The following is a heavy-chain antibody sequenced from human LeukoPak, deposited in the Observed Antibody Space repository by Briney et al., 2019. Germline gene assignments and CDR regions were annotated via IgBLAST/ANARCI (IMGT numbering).Heavy chain of an antibody. V-gene: IGHV4-30-4*07. Sequence: SETLSLTCAVSGGSISSGGYSWNWIRQSPGKGLEWIGNIYYSGSTSYNPSLKSRVTISLDTSKKQFSLELSSVTAADTAVYYCARESRRVRDGYNYEGLDYWGQGTLVTVSS. CDR1: GGSISSGGYS. CDR3: ARESRRVRDGYNYEGLDY. D-gene: IGHD5-24*01. J-gene: IGHJ4*02. CDR2: IYYSGST.